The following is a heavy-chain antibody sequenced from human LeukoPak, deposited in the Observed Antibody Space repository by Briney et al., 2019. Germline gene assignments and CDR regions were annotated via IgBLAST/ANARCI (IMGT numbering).Heavy chain of an antibody. V-gene: IGHV4-59*05. CDR2: IYYSGST. CDR3: ARHNYGDYVS. J-gene: IGHJ4*02. CDR1: GGSISSYY. D-gene: IGHD4-17*01. Sequence: SETLSLTCTVSGGSISSYYWSWIRQPPGKGLEWIGSIYYSGSTYYNPSLKSRVTISVDTSKNQFSLKLSSVTAADTAVYYCARHNYGDYVSWGQGTLVAVSS.